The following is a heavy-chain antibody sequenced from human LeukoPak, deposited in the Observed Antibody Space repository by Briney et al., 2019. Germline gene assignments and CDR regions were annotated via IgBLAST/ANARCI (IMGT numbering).Heavy chain of an antibody. CDR3: ARLDSEWELLRSFDY. D-gene: IGHD1-26*01. V-gene: IGHV5-51*01. CDR2: IYPGDSDT. CDR1: GYSFTSYW. Sequence: TLGESLKISCKGSGYSFTSYWIGWVRQMPGKGLEWMGIIYPGDSDTRYSPSFQGQVTISADKYISTAYLQWSSLKASDTAMYYCARLDSEWELLRSFDYWGQGTLVTVSS. J-gene: IGHJ4*02.